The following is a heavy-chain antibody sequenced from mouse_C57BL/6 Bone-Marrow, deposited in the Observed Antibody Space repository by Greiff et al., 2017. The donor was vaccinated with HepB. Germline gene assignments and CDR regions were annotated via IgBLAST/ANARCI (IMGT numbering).Heavy chain of an antibody. CDR1: GYSITSGYY. D-gene: IGHD2-1*01. CDR2: ISYDGSN. V-gene: IGHV3-6*01. CDR3: AGGNSPYAMDY. J-gene: IGHJ4*01. Sequence: EVKLMESGPGLVKPSQSLSLTCSVTGYSITSGYYWNWIRQFPGNKLEWMGYISYDGSNNYNPSLKNRISITRDTSKNQFFLKLNSVTTEDTATYYCAGGNSPYAMDYWGQGTSVTVSS.